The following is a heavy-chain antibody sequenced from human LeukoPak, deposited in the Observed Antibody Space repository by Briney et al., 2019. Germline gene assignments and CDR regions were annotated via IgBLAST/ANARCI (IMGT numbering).Heavy chain of an antibody. CDR3: AKEQGQQLVLNPFDY. V-gene: IGHV3-23*01. Sequence: GSLRPSCAASGFTFSSYAMSWVRQAPGKGLEWVSAISCSGVSTYYADSVKGRFTISRDNSKNTLYLQMNSLRAEDTAVYYCAKEQGQQLVLNPFDYWGQGTLVTVSS. CDR2: ISCSGVST. D-gene: IGHD6-13*01. J-gene: IGHJ4*02. CDR1: GFTFSSYA.